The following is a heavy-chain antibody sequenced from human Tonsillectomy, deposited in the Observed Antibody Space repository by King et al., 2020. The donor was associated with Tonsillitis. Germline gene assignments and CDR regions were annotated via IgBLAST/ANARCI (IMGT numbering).Heavy chain of an antibody. CDR3: APDTYYGDYFDY. D-gene: IGHD4-17*01. Sequence: VQLVESGGGLVQPGGSLRLSCAASGFTFSSYAMNWVRQAPGKGLEWASSISASGGRTYYADSVKGRFTISRDNSKNTLYLQMNSLRAEDTAVYYCAPDTYYGDYFDYWGQGTLVTVSS. CDR1: GFTFSSYA. V-gene: IGHV3-23*04. CDR2: ISASGGRT. J-gene: IGHJ4*02.